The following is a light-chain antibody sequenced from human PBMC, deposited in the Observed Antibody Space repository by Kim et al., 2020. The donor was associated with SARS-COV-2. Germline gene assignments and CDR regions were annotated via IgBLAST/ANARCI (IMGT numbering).Light chain of an antibody. CDR2: GAS. V-gene: IGKV3-20*01. Sequence: SPGESATLSCRASQSVRSNYLAWYQQKAGQAPRLLMFGASTRATGIPDRFSGSGSGTDFTLTISRLEPEDFAVYYCQQYAGSRLTFGGGTKVDIK. CDR3: QQYAGSRLT. J-gene: IGKJ4*01. CDR1: QSVRSNY.